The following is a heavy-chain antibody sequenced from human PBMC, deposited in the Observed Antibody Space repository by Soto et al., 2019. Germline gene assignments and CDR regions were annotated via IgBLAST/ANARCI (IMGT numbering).Heavy chain of an antibody. D-gene: IGHD3-3*01. CDR1: GGSVSSGSHY. V-gene: IGHV4-61*01. J-gene: IGHJ4*01. Sequence: QVQLQESGPGLVKPSETLSLTCTVSGGSVSSGSHYWSWIPQPPGKRLEWVGYVYYRGSTNNNPSLQSRGTISVDTSKNQFSLKLNSVTAADTAVYYCARGHDFWSGFSYFDYWGHRNLVTVSS. CDR3: ARGHDFWSGFSYFDY. CDR2: VYYRGST.